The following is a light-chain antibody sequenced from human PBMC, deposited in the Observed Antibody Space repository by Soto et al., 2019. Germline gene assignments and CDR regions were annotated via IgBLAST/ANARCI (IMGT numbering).Light chain of an antibody. CDR2: AAS. J-gene: IGKJ3*01. CDR3: QQYYSYPGT. Sequence: AIRMTQSPSSLSASTGDRVTITCRASQGISSYLAWYQQKPGKAPKLLIYAASTLQSGVPSRFSGSGSVTDFILTISCLQAEDFATYYCQQYYSYPGTFGPGTKVDIK. CDR1: QGISSY. V-gene: IGKV1-8*01.